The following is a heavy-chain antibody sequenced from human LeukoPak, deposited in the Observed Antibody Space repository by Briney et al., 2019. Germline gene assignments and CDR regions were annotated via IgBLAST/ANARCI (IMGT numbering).Heavy chain of an antibody. CDR3: ATPWELLAFDY. CDR1: GYTLVELS. J-gene: IGHJ4*02. CDR2: FDPGDGET. D-gene: IGHD1-26*01. V-gene: IGHV1-24*01. Sequence: ASVKVFCKVSGYTLVELSMQWVRQAPGKWLEWMGGFDPGDGETIYAQTFQGRVTMTEDTSTDTAYMELSSLRSEDTAVYYCATPWELLAFDYWGQGTLVTVSS.